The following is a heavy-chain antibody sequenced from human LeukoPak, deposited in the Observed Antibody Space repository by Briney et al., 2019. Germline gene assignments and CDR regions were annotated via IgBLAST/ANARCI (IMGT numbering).Heavy chain of an antibody. V-gene: IGHV1-46*01. CDR2: INPSGGST. Sequence: ASVKVSCKAPGYTFTSYYMHWVRQAPGQGLEWMGIINPSGGSTSYAQKFQGRVTMTRDMSTSTVYMELSSLRSEDTAVYYCARGIAARPFDYWGQGTLVTVSS. CDR1: GYTFTSYY. CDR3: ARGIAARPFDY. D-gene: IGHD6-6*01. J-gene: IGHJ4*02.